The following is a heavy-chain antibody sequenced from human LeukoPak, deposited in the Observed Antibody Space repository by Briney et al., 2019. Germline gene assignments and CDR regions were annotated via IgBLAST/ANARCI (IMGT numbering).Heavy chain of an antibody. J-gene: IGHJ5*02. CDR2: INFGGIAM. D-gene: IGHD5-18*01. CDR1: GFNFSDYY. V-gene: IGHV3-11*04. Sequence: KPGGSLRLSCAASGFNFSDYYMSWIRQAPGKGLEWVSYINFGGIAMYYADSVKGRFTISRDNAKNSLYLQMNSLRAEDTAVYYCARDSHTHGYSYGSNWFDPWGQGTLVTVSS. CDR3: ARDSHTHGYSYGSNWFDP.